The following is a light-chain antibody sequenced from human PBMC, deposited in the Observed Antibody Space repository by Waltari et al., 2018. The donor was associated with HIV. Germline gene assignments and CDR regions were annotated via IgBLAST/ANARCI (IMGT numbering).Light chain of an antibody. Sequence: DVQMTQSPSSLSASVGDRVTITCRASQGLSNFLAWYQQKPGKVPKLLIYSASTLQSEVPSRFSGSGSGTDFTLTISSLQPEDVATYYCQKYNSAPHAFGQGTKVEIK. V-gene: IGKV1-27*01. CDR1: QGLSNF. CDR3: QKYNSAPHA. CDR2: SAS. J-gene: IGKJ1*01.